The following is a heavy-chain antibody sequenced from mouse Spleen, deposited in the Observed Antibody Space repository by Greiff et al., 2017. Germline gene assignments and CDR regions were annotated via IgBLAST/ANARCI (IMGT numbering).Heavy chain of an antibody. CDR3: AESPLHLLCLAY. D-gene: IGHD2-1*01. J-gene: IGHJ3*01. CDR2: ISYDGSN. CDR1: GYSITSGYY. Sequence: DVKLQESGPGLVKPSQSLSLTCSVTGYSITSGYYWNWIRQFPGNKLEWMGYISYDGSNNYNPSLKNRISITRDTSKNQFFLKLNSVTTEDTATYYCAESPLHLLCLAYWGQGTLVTVSA. V-gene: IGHV3-6*01.